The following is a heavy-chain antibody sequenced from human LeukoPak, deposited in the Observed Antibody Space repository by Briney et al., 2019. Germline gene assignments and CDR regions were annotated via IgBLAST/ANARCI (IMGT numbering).Heavy chain of an antibody. D-gene: IGHD3-10*01. J-gene: IGHJ6*02. CDR1: GGSISSCY. V-gene: IGHV4-59*01. CDR3: ARGDYYGSGSYYNDYYYGMDV. CDR2: IYYSGST. Sequence: SETLSLTCTVSGGSISSCYWSWIRDPTGRGLEGIGYIYYSGSTNFNPSLKSRVTISVDTSKNPFSLKLSSVTAADTAVYYCARGDYYGSGSYYNDYYYGMDVWGQGTTVTVSS.